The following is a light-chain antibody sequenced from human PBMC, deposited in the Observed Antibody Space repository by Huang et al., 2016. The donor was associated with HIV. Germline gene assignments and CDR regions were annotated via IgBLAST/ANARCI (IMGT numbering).Light chain of an antibody. CDR3: QQYDNWPPMYT. CDR1: QSVGSN. V-gene: IGKV3-15*01. J-gene: IGKJ2*01. CDR2: GAS. Sequence: EIVMTQSPATLSVSPGERATLSCRASQSVGSNLAWYQQKPGQAPRLLIDGASTRDTGIPARFSGSGSGTEFTLTISSLQSEDFAVYYCQQYDNWPPMYTFGQGTKLEIK.